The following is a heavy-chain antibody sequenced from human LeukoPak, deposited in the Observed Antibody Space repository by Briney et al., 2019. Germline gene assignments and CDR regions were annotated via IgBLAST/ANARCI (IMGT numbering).Heavy chain of an antibody. D-gene: IGHD4-4*01. J-gene: IGHJ3*02. CDR3: ARGSTVTKRTFAFDI. CDR2: IYYSGST. V-gene: IGHV4-39*01. CDR1: GGSISSSSYY. Sequence: SETLSLTCTVSGGSISSSSYYWGWLRQPPGTGLEWIGSIYYSGSTYYNPSLKSRVTISVDTSKNQFSLKLSSVTAADTAVYYCARGSTVTKRTFAFDIWGQGTMVTVSS.